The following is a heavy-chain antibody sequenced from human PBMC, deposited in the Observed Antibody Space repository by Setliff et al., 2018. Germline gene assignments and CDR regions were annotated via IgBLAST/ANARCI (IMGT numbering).Heavy chain of an antibody. CDR3: SRAVDGRTWFDP. CDR1: GFTFSGAA. Sequence: LRLSCAASGFTFSGAAMHWVRQASGKGLEWVGRIRSKTSGFATAYSASVKGRFTISRDDSMNTAYLQMDSLRTEDTAVYYCSRAVDGRTWFDPWGQGALVTVSS. CDR2: IRSKTSGFAT. V-gene: IGHV3-73*01. D-gene: IGHD6-19*01. J-gene: IGHJ5*02.